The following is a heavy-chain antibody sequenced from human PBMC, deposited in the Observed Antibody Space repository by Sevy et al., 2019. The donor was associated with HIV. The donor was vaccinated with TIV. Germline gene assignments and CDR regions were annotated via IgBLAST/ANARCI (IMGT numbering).Heavy chain of an antibody. D-gene: IGHD3-22*01. CDR3: ATGGYYFDY. CDR2: IKRKYDGGTT. J-gene: IGHJ4*02. CDR1: GSILSNAG. V-gene: IGHV3-15*07. Sequence: GGSLRLSGTTSGSILSNAGMNWVRRAPGKGRGGVGRIKRKYDGGTTDYAAPVKGRCTVSRDDSKNTVYLQMNSLKAEDTAIYYCATGGYYFDYWGQGTLVTVSS.